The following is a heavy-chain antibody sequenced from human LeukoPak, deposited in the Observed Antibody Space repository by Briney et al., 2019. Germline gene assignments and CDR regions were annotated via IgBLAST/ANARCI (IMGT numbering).Heavy chain of an antibody. CDR1: GGSISSYY. J-gene: IGHJ3*02. CDR2: IYYSGST. CDR3: ARAGDLGAFDI. V-gene: IGHV4-59*01. Sequence: SETLSLTCTVSGGSISSYYWSWIRQPPGRGLEWIGYIYYSGSTNYNPYLKSRITISVDTSKIQFSLKLSSVTAADTAVYYCARAGDLGAFDIWGQGTMVTVSS. D-gene: IGHD3-16*01.